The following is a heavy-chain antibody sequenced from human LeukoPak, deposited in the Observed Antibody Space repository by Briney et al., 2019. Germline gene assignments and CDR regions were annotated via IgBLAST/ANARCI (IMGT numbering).Heavy chain of an antibody. J-gene: IGHJ4*02. V-gene: IGHV3-7*01. CDR1: GFTFYNSW. D-gene: IGHD5-18*01. Sequence: GGSLTLSCAASGFTFYNSWMAWVRQAPGKGLEWVAKIKYDGNEIYYVDSVKGRFTISRDNAKNSLHLEMNGLRADDTAVYYCAAMDHFDYWGQGTLVSVSS. CDR2: IKYDGNEI. CDR3: AAMDHFDY.